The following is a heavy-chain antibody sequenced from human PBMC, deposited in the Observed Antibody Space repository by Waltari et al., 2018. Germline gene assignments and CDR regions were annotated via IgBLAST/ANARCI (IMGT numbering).Heavy chain of an antibody. V-gene: IGHV4-34*01. CDR1: GGSFSRYS. CDR2: INHSGST. J-gene: IGHJ6*02. D-gene: IGHD3-10*01. CDR3: ARGSGTYGMDV. Sequence: QVQLQQWGAGLLKPSETLSLTCAVYGGSFSRYSWSWIRQPPGKGLEWIGEINHSGSTNYNPSLKSRVTISVDTSKNQFSLKLSSVTAADTAVYYCARGSGTYGMDVWGQGTTVTVSS.